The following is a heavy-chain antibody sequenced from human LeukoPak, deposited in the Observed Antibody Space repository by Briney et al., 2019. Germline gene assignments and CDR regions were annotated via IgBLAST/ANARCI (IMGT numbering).Heavy chain of an antibody. CDR1: GFTFSSYW. J-gene: IGHJ4*02. CDR2: INTDGSST. V-gene: IGHV3-74*01. CDR3: ATISSSWSPLFDY. Sequence: GGSLRLSCAASGFTFSSYWMHWVRQAPGTGLVWVSRINTDGSSTSYADSVKGRFTISRDNAKNTLYLQMNSLRAEDTAVYYCATISSSWSPLFDYWGQGTLVTVSS. D-gene: IGHD6-13*01.